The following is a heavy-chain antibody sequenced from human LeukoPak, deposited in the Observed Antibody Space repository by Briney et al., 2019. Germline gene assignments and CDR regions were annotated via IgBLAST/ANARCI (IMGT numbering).Heavy chain of an antibody. V-gene: IGHV3-72*01. Sequence: GGSLRLSCAASGFTFSNYAMSWVRQAPGKGLEWVGRTRNKANSYTTEYAASVKGRFTISRDDSKNSLYLQMNSLKTEDTAVYYCANNGKDVGAKGPRSPSP. J-gene: IGHJ6*02. CDR3: ANNGKDV. CDR2: TRNKANSYTT. CDR1: GFTFSNYA.